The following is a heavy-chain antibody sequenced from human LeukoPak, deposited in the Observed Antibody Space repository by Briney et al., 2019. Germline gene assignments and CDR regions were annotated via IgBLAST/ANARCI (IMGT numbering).Heavy chain of an antibody. CDR3: ARGTRGNWNYPFDY. D-gene: IGHD1-7*01. CDR2: INHSGST. J-gene: IGHJ4*02. CDR1: GGSFSGYY. V-gene: IGHV4-34*01. Sequence: SETLSLTCAVYGGSFSGYYWSWIRRPPGKGLEWIGEINHSGSTNYNPSLKSRVTISVDTSKNQFSLKLSSVTAADTAVYYCARGTRGNWNYPFDYWGQGTLVTVSS.